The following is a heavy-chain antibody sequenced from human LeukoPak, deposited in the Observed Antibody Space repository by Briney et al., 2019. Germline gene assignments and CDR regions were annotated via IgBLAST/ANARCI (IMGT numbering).Heavy chain of an antibody. CDR2: IYISGDT. CDR1: GGSVSSYY. Sequence: PSQTLSLTCTVSGGSVSSYYWSWIRQSAGKELECIGRIYISGDTNYNPSLQSRVSMSLDTSKNQFSLKLRSVTAADTAVYFCARGPYFYYMDVWGKGTTVTV. V-gene: IGHV4-4*07. CDR3: ARGPYFYYMDV. J-gene: IGHJ6*03.